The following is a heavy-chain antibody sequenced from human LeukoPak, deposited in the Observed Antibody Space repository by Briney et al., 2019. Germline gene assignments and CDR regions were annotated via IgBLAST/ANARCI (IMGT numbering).Heavy chain of an antibody. V-gene: IGHV3-74*01. J-gene: IGHJ5*02. CDR1: GFTFSVYW. D-gene: IGHD6-19*01. CDR2: INSDGSST. CDR3: ARGKAVAGTFSWFDP. Sequence: PEGSLRLSCAASGFTFSVYWMHWVRQAPGRGLVWVSLINSDGSSTRYADSVKGRFTISRDNAKNTLYLQMNSLRAEDTAVYYCARGKAVAGTFSWFDPWGQGTLVTVSS.